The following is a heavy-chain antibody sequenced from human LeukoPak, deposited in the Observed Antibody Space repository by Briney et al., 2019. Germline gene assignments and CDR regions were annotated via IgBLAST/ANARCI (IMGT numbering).Heavy chain of an antibody. CDR2: ISWDGGST. D-gene: IGHD3-10*01. CDR1: GFTFDDYT. V-gene: IGHV3-43*01. J-gene: IGHJ6*02. Sequence: GGSLRLSCAASGFTFDDYTMHWVRHAPGKGLEWVSLISWDGGSTYYADSVKGRFTISRDNSKNSLYLQMNSLRTEDTALYYCAKDILGVRGADYYYYGMDVWGQGTTVTVSS. CDR3: AKDILGVRGADYYYYGMDV.